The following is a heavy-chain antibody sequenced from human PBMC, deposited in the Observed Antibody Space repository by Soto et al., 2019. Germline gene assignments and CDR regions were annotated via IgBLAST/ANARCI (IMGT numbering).Heavy chain of an antibody. CDR3: ARIPYLSYFAY. CDR2: IDYSGST. CDR1: GGPFSSYY. J-gene: IGHJ4*02. V-gene: IGHV4-59*08. D-gene: IGHD2-21*01. Sequence: PSETLSLTCSVFGGPFSSYYWSWIRQLPGKGLEWIGYIDYSGSTNYNPSLKSRVNISIDMSKKHFSLKLSSVTAADTAVYYCARIPYLSYFAYWGQGTLVTVSS.